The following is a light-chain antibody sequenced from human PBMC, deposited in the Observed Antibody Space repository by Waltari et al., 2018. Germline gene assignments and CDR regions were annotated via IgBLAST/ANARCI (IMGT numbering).Light chain of an antibody. J-gene: IGLJ2*01. CDR2: DVT. V-gene: IGLV2-11*01. CDR1: RRDVAGYTH. Sequence: QSALPQPRSVSGSPGPSVTVSCTGTRRDVAGYTHSSRYQQSPGKAPQLLIYDVTERPSGVPDRFSGSKSGNSASLTISGLRADDEADYYCCSYAGSYTFDVVFGGGTKLTVL. CDR3: CSYAGSYTFDVV.